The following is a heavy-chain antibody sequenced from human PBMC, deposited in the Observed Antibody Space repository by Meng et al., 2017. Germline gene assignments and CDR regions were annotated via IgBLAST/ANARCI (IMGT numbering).Heavy chain of an antibody. Sequence: GESLKISCAASGSTFSSYWMSWVRQAPGKGLEWVANIKQDGSEKYYVDSVKGRFTISRDNAKNSLYLQMNSLRAEDTAVYYCARDKRSKWELLHRDDAFDIWGQGTMVTVSS. V-gene: IGHV3-7*01. J-gene: IGHJ3*02. CDR2: IKQDGSEK. D-gene: IGHD1-26*01. CDR1: GSTFSSYW. CDR3: ARDKRSKWELLHRDDAFDI.